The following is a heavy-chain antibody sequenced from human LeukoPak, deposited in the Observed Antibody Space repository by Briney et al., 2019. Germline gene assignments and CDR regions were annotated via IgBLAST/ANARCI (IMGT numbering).Heavy chain of an antibody. CDR3: AKGGRSGAYNPLDY. D-gene: IGHD1-26*01. CDR1: GFTVSSNY. Sequence: GGSLRLSCAASGFTVSSNYMSWVRQAPGKGLEWVSVIYSGGSTYYADSVKGRFTISRDNSKNTLYLQMNSLRAEDTAVYSCAKGGRSGAYNPLDYWGQGTLVTVSS. V-gene: IGHV3-53*01. J-gene: IGHJ4*02. CDR2: IYSGGST.